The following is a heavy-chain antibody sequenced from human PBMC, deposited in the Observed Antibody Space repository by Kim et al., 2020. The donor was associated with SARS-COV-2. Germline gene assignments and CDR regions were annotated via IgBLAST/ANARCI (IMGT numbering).Heavy chain of an antibody. D-gene: IGHD6-6*01. CDR1: GYTFTGYY. J-gene: IGHJ5*02. CDR3: ARDRSIAPPGWFDP. CDR2: INPNSGGT. Sequence: ASVKVSCKASGYTFTGYYMHWVRRAPGQGLEWMGRINPNSGGTNYAQKFQGRVTMTRDTSISTAYMELSRLRSDDTAVYYCARDRSIAPPGWFDPWGQGTLVTVSS. V-gene: IGHV1-2*06.